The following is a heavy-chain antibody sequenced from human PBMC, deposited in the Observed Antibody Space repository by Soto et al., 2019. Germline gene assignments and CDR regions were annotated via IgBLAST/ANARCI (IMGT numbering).Heavy chain of an antibody. CDR2: IYYSGST. CDR1: GGSISSGDYY. CDR3: AREGVATDVFDY. D-gene: IGHD5-12*01. J-gene: IGHJ4*02. Sequence: SETLSLTCTVSGGSISSGDYYWSWIRQPPGKGLEWIGYIYYSGSTYYNPSLKSRVTISVDTSKNQFSLKLSSVTAADTAVSYCAREGVATDVFDYWGQGTLVTVS. V-gene: IGHV4-30-4*01.